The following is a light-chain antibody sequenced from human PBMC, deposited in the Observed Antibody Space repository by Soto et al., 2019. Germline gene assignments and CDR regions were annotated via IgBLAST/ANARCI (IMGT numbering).Light chain of an antibody. J-gene: IGKJ4*01. CDR3: QQRSNWLT. CDR2: GAS. Sequence: EISLTQSPGTLSISPGERTTPSFRASQSVSSNLAWYQQKPGQAPRLLIYGASTRATGIPARFSGSGSGTEFTLTISSLESEDFAVYFCQQRSNWLTFGGGTKVDI. CDR1: QSVSSN. V-gene: IGKV3-15*01.